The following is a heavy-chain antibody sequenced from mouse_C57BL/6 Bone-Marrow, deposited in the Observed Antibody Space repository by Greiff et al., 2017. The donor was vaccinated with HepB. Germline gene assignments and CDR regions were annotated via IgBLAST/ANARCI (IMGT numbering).Heavy chain of an antibody. CDR3: AREGTTVPFAY. V-gene: IGHV1-55*01. CDR1: GYTFTSYW. D-gene: IGHD1-1*01. CDR2: IYPGSGST. J-gene: IGHJ3*01. Sequence: QVHVKQPGAELVKPGASVKMSCKASGYTFTSYWITWVKQRPGQGLEWIGDIYPGSGSTNYNEKFKSKATLTVDTSSSTAYMQLSGLTSEDSAVYYCAREGTTVPFAYWGQGTLVTVSA.